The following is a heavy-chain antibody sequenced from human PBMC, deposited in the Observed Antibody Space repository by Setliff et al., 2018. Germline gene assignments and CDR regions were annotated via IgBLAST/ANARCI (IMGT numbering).Heavy chain of an antibody. V-gene: IGHV1-18*01. J-gene: IGHJ4*02. CDR2: IRASNDET. CDR3: ARDEIRPITPDY. Sequence: ASVKVSCKTSGYTFTDYGISWVRQAPGQRLEWVGWIRASNDETDYAQKFRGRVTMTTDTSTSTAYMEMRSLTSDDTAVYYGARDEIRPITPDYWGQGTLVTVSS. CDR1: GYTFTDYG. D-gene: IGHD1-20*01.